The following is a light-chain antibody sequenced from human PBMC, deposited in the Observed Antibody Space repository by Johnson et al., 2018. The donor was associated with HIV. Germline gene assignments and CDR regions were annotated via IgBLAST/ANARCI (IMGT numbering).Light chain of an antibody. CDR3: GTWDSSLSAHYV. J-gene: IGLJ1*01. V-gene: IGLV1-51*02. Sequence: QSVLTQPPSVSAAPGQKVTISCSGSSSNIGNNYVSWYQHLQGTAPKLLIYESNRRPSGIPDRFSASKSGTSATQAITGLQTGDEADYYCGTWDSSLSAHYVFGTGTKITVV. CDR2: ESN. CDR1: SSNIGNNY.